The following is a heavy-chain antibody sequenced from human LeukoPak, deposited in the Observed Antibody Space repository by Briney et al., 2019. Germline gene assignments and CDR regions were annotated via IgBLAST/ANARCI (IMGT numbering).Heavy chain of an antibody. J-gene: IGHJ2*01. V-gene: IGHV3-13*01. D-gene: IGHD4-17*01. CDR1: GFTFSTSD. CDR2: IGTGGDT. Sequence: GGSLRLSCAASGFTFSTSDMHWVRHPTGKGLEWVSAIGTGGDTYYAASGKGRFTISRQNAKNSLYLQMSSLRAGDTAVYYCAREMSDTVTRGWYFDSWGRGTLGTVS. CDR3: AREMSDTVTRGWYFDS.